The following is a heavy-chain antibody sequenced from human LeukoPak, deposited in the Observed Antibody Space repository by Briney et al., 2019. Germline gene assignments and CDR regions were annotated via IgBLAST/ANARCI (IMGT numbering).Heavy chain of an antibody. V-gene: IGHV3-15*01. D-gene: IGHD1-26*01. Sequence: PGGSLRLSCTASGSGFTFRNAWMSWVRQAPGKGLEWVGRIRSKTDGGTADYAAPVKGRFTISRDDSKDTLYLQMNSLEIEDTGVFYCTTEWDWGQGTLVTVSS. CDR3: TTEWD. J-gene: IGHJ4*02. CDR2: IRSKTDGGTA. CDR1: GSGFTFRNAW.